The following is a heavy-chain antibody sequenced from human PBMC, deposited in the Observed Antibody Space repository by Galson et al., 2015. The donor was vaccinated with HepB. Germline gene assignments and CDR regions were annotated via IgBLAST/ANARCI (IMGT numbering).Heavy chain of an antibody. J-gene: IGHJ5*02. CDR2: ISAYNGNT. CDR1: GYTFTSYG. D-gene: IGHD2-2*01. V-gene: IGHV1-18*04. Sequence: SVKVSCKASGYTFTSYGISWVRQAPGQGLEWMGWISAYNGNTNYAQKLQGRVTMTTDTFTSTAYMELRSLRSDDTAVYYCARDTRVPSRERFDPWGQGTLVTVSS. CDR3: ARDTRVPSRERFDP.